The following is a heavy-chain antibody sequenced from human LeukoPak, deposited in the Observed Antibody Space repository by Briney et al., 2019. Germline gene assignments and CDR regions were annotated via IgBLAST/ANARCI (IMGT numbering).Heavy chain of an antibody. J-gene: IGHJ5*02. Sequence: PGGSLRLSCAASGFTFSDYYMGWIRQAPGKGLEWVSYISSSGSTIYYADSVKGRFTISRDNAKNSLYLQMNSLRAEDTAVYYCERDPWAYSSGARWFDPWGQGTLVTVSS. CDR3: ERDPWAYSSGARWFDP. D-gene: IGHD6-19*01. V-gene: IGHV3-11*01. CDR2: ISSSGSTI. CDR1: GFTFSDYY.